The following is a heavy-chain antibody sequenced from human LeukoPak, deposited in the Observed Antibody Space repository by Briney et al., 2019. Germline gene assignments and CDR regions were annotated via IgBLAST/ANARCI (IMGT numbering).Heavy chain of an antibody. D-gene: IGHD2-15*01. J-gene: IGHJ4*02. CDR3: ARVVAAAPAYFDY. Sequence: GGSLRLSCAASGFTVSSNYMSWVRQAPGKGLEWVSVIYSGGSTYYADSVKGRFTISRDNSKNTLYLQMNSLRAEDTAVYYCARVVAAAPAYFDYWGQGTLVTVSS. CDR2: IYSGGST. V-gene: IGHV3-66*01. CDR1: GFTVSSNY.